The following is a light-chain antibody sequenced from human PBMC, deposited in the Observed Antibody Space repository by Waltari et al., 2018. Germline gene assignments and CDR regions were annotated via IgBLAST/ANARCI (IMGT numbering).Light chain of an antibody. CDR2: EVS. V-gene: IGLV2-14*01. Sequence: QSALTQPASVSGSPGQSITFSCSGTDSDVGAYDFVPWYQQHPGKAPRLIIYEVSNRPSGISNRFSASKSGNTASLTISGLQAEDEADYYCSSYTTSSAPGVFGTGTRVTVL. CDR3: SSYTTSSAPGV. CDR1: DSDVGAYDF. J-gene: IGLJ1*01.